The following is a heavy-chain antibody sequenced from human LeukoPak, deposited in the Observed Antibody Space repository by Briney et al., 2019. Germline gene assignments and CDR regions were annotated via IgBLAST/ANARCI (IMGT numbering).Heavy chain of an antibody. J-gene: IGHJ5*02. Sequence: SETLSLTCAVSGGSISSNNWWNWIRQPPGKGLEWIGSIYYSGSTYYNPSLKSRVTISVDTSKNQFSLKLSSVTAADTAVYYCARLTNFDWFDPWGQGTLVTVSS. D-gene: IGHD3-3*01. CDR3: ARLTNFDWFDP. CDR2: IYYSGST. V-gene: IGHV4-39*01. CDR1: GGSISSNNW.